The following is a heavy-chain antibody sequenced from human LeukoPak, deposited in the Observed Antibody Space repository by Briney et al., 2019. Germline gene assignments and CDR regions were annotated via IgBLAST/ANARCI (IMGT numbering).Heavy chain of an antibody. CDR2: IIPIFGTA. CDR3: ARFLSRRWLQSE. D-gene: IGHD5-24*01. V-gene: IGHV1-69*05. Sequence: GASVKVSCKASGGTFSSYTISWVRHAPGQGLEWMGGIIPIFGTANYAQKFQGRVTITTDESTSTAYMELSSLRSEDTAVYYCARFLSRRWLQSEWRQGTLVTDSS. J-gene: IGHJ4*02. CDR1: GGTFSSYT.